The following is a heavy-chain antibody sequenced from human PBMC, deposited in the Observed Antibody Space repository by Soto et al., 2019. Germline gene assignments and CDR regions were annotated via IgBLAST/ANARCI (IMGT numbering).Heavy chain of an antibody. CDR3: ARDGRITVIRGPLPVDS. J-gene: IGHJ5*01. CDR2: ISVYNGNT. D-gene: IGHD3-10*01. V-gene: IGHV1-18*01. CDR1: GYTFSNYA. Sequence: GASVKVSCKASGYTFSNYAISWVRQAPGQGLEWMGWISVYNGNTKSAEKFQGRVTMTTDTSTSTAYMELRSLSSDDTALYYCARDGRITVIRGPLPVDSWG.